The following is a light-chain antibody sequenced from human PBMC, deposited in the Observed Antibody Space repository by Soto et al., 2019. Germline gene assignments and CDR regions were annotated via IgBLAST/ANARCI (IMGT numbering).Light chain of an antibody. CDR2: EVS. V-gene: IGLV2-14*01. J-gene: IGLJ2*01. CDR3: SSHTSSTTVA. CDR1: SSDVGGYNY. Sequence: QSVLTQPASVSGSPGQSITISCTGTSSDVGGYNYVSWYQQHPGKAPKLMIYEVSYRPSGVSNRFSGSKSGNTASLTISGLQAEDEADYYCSSHTSSTTVAFGGGTKLTVL.